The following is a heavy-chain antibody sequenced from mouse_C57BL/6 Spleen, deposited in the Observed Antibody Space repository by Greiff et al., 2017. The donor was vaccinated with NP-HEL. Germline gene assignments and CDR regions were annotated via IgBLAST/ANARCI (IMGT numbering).Heavy chain of an antibody. Sequence: EVQVVESGPGLVKPSQSLSLTCSVTGYSITSGYYWNWIRQFPGNKLEWMGYISYDGSNNYNPSLKNRISITRDTSKNQFFLKLNSVTTEDTATYYCARDGDYGSSYDYWGQGTTLTVSS. J-gene: IGHJ2*01. CDR1: GYSITSGYY. CDR3: ARDGDYGSSYDY. D-gene: IGHD1-1*01. V-gene: IGHV3-6*01. CDR2: ISYDGSN.